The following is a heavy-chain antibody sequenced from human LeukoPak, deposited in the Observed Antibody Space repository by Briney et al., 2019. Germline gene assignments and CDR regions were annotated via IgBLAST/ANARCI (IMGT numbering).Heavy chain of an antibody. D-gene: IGHD6-19*01. CDR2: YPEDGER. V-gene: IGHV1-24*01. J-gene: IGHJ4*02. CDR3: AIHLTVAGTLYY. Sequence: ASVKASCKVSGYTLTELSMHWVRQAPGKGLEWMGSYPEDGERIHAQKFQGRVTMTEDTSTDTAYMELSSLRSEDTAVYYCAIHLTVAGTLYYWGQGTLVTVSS. CDR1: GYTLTELS.